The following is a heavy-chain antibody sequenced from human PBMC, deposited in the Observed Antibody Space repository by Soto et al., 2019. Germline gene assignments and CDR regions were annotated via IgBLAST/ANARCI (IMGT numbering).Heavy chain of an antibody. V-gene: IGHV4-61*01. Sequence: SETLSLSCTVSGGSVSSGSYYWSWIRQPPGKGLEWIGYIYYSGSTNYNPSLKSRVTITVDTSKNQFSLKLSSVTAADTAVYYCARDHRILTIFGVVDPFSYGMDVWGQGTTVTVSS. CDR2: IYYSGST. CDR3: ARDHRILTIFGVVDPFSYGMDV. J-gene: IGHJ6*02. D-gene: IGHD3-3*01. CDR1: GGSVSSGSYY.